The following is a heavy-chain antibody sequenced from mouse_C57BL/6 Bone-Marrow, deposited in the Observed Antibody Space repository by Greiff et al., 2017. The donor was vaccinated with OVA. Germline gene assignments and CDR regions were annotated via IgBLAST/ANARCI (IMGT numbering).Heavy chain of an antibody. CDR3: ASEGDYVDPYYFDY. Sequence: QVQLQQSGAELMKPGASVKLSCKATGYTFTGYWIEWVKQRPGHGLEWIGEILPGSGSTNYNEKFKGKATFTADTSSNPAYMQLSSLTPEDSAIFYCASEGDYVDPYYFDYWGQGTTLTVSS. V-gene: IGHV1-9*01. D-gene: IGHD2-4*01. CDR1: GYTFTGYW. CDR2: ILPGSGST. J-gene: IGHJ2*01.